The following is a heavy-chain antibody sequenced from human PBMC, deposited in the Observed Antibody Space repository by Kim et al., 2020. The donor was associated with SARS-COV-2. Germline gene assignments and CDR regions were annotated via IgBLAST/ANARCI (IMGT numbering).Heavy chain of an antibody. J-gene: IGHJ6*02. Sequence: GGSLRLSRAVSGFTFSDYYMSWIRQAPGKGLEWVSYISSSSSYTNYADSVKGRFTISRDNAKNSLYLQMNSLRAEDTAVYYCARVGYDYVWGSYRDYYYYYGMDVWGQGTTVTVSS. CDR2: ISSSSSYT. V-gene: IGHV3-11*05. D-gene: IGHD3-16*02. CDR1: GFTFSDYY. CDR3: ARVGYDYVWGSYRDYYYYYGMDV.